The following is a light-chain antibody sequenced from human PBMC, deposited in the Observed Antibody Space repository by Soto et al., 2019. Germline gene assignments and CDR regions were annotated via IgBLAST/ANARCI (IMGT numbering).Light chain of an antibody. V-gene: IGKV1-5*03. CDR3: QQYNDNWT. Sequence: DIQMTQSPSTLSASVGDRVTITCRASQSISSWLAWYQQKPGTAPKLLNYKASTLQSGVQSRISGSGSGTEFTLTISSLQPDDSATYYCQQYNDNWTFGQGTKVDIK. J-gene: IGKJ1*01. CDR2: KAS. CDR1: QSISSW.